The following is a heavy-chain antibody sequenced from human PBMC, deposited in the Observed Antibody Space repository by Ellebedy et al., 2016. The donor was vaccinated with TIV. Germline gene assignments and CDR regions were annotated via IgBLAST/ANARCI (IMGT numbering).Heavy chain of an antibody. CDR2: IIPLVGIT. V-gene: IGHV1-69*10. D-gene: IGHD3-22*01. J-gene: IGHJ4*02. CDR1: GGTFRSHG. CDR3: ARFDSSDFYQPRFDH. Sequence: AASVKVSCKASGGTFRSHGISWVRQAPGQGLEWMGGIIPLVGITNYAQRLRGRVTLTADLSTNTAYMELSSLRSDDTAVYYCARFDSSDFYQPRFDHWGQGTLVTVSS.